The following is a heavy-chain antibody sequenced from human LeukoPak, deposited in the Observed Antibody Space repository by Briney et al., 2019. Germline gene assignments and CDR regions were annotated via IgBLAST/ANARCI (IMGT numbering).Heavy chain of an antibody. CDR2: IYHSGST. Sequence: PSETLSLTCDVSGYSIRSNYYWGWIRQPPGKGLEWIGSIYHSGSTYYNPSLKSRVTISVDTSKNQFSLKLSSVTAADTAVYYCARNVSYSFDYWGQATLVTVSS. V-gene: IGHV4-38-2*01. J-gene: IGHJ4*02. D-gene: IGHD1-1*01. CDR3: ARNVSYSFDY. CDR1: GYSIRSNYY.